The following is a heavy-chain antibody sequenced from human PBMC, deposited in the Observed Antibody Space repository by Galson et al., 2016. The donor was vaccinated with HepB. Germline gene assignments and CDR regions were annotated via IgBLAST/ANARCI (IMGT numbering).Heavy chain of an antibody. CDR2: IYNGGST. CDR1: GGSISTYY. CDR3: ASHGESWRLIGTYYYGMDV. D-gene: IGHD4-17*01. V-gene: IGHV4-59*01. J-gene: IGHJ6*02. Sequence: SETLSLTCTVSGGSISTYYWSWVRQPPGKGLEWIGYIYNGGSTNYNPSLKSRVTISVDTSKNQFSLKLSSVTAADTAVYYCASHGESWRLIGTYYYGMDVWGPGPT.